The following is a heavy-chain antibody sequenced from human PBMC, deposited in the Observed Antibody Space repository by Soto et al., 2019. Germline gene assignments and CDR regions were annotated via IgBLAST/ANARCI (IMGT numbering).Heavy chain of an antibody. CDR3: ARDRVAAADRPYYYYYYGMDV. V-gene: IGHV3-7*01. CDR1: GFTFSSYW. Sequence: EVQLVESGGGLVQPGGSLRLSCAASGFTFSSYWMSWVRQAPGKGLEWVANIKQDGSEKYYVDSVKGRFTISRDNAKNSLYLQMNSLRAEDTAVYYCARDRVAAADRPYYYYYYGMDVWGQGTTVTVSS. CDR2: IKQDGSEK. J-gene: IGHJ6*02. D-gene: IGHD6-13*01.